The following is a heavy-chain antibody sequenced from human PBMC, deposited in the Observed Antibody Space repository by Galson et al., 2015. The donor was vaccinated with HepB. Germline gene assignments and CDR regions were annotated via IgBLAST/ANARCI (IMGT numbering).Heavy chain of an antibody. CDR1: GYTFTSYY. CDR2: INPSGGST. CDR3: ARVHPGVGQAFDI. J-gene: IGHJ3*02. D-gene: IGHD1-26*01. Sequence: SVKVSCKASGYTFTSYYMHWVRQAPGQGLEWMGIINPSGGSTSYAQKFQGRVTMTRDTSTSTVYMELSSLRSEDTAVYYCARVHPGVGQAFDIWGQGTMVTVSS. V-gene: IGHV1-46*01.